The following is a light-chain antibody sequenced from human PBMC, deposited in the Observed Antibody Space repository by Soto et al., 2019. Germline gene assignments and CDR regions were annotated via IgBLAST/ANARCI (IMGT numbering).Light chain of an antibody. CDR3: QQYGSSGT. V-gene: IGKV3-11*01. J-gene: IGKJ1*01. CDR1: QSVSSY. Sequence: EIVLTQSPATLSFSTGERATLSCRASQSVSSYLAWYQQKPGQAPRLLIYDASNRATGIPARFSGSGSGTDFTLTISRLEPEDFAVYYCQQYGSSGTFGQRTNV. CDR2: DAS.